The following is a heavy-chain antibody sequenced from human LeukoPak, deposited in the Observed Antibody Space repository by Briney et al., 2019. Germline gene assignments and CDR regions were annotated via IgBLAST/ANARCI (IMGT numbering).Heavy chain of an antibody. D-gene: IGHD2/OR15-2a*01. J-gene: IGHJ4*02. CDR2: LSYTGKT. CDR3: SEGYFEPFAH. Sequence: SGTLSLTCAVSGASVSTSHWNWIRQVPGKGLEWIGCLSYTGKTDYNPSLTGRVTISFGTSENQVSLKLRSVSAADTGVYYCSEGYFEPFAHWGQGARVTVSS. CDR1: GASVSTSH. V-gene: IGHV4-59*02.